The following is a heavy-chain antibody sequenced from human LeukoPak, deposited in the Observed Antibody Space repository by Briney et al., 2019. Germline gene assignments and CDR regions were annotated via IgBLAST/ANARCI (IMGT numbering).Heavy chain of an antibody. V-gene: IGHV3-48*01. CDR2: ISSGSSTI. CDR1: GFTFSSNS. J-gene: IGHJ4*02. D-gene: IGHD6-13*01. Sequence: PGGSLRLSCAASGFTFSSNSMNWVRQAPGKGLEWVSYISSGSSTIYFADSVKGRFTISRDNAKNSLFLQMNSLRAEDTAVYYCAKGGAAALMGNDYWGQGTLVTVSS. CDR3: AKGGAAALMGNDY.